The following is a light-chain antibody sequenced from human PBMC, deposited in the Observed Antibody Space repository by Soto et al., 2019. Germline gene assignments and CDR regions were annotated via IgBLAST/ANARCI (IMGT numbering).Light chain of an antibody. CDR3: QQSYSTPVT. Sequence: DIQMTQSPSSLSASVGDRVTITCLASQSISSYLNWYQKKPGKAPKLLIYAASTLHSGVPSRFSGSGSGTDFTLIISSLQPEDFATFYCQQSYSTPVTFGQGTRLEIK. CDR2: AAS. CDR1: QSISSY. J-gene: IGKJ5*01. V-gene: IGKV1-39*01.